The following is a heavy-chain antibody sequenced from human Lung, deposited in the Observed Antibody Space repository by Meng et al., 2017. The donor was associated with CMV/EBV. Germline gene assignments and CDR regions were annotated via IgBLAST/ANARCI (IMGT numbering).Heavy chain of an antibody. CDR1: GFTFTTFW. V-gene: IGHV3-7*01. CDR2: IKEDGSGQ. J-gene: IGHJ6*02. Sequence: GESXKISCAASGFTFTTFWMTWVRQAPGKGLEWVANIKEDGSGQWYVDSVKGRFTISRDNAKKSVYLQMNSLRAEDTAVYYCVRYANSQYGMDVLGQGTTVTVSS. CDR3: VRYANSQYGMDV. D-gene: IGHD2-21*01.